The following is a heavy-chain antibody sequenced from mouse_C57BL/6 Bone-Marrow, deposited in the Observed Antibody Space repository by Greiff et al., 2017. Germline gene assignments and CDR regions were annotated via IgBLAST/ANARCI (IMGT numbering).Heavy chain of an antibody. Sequence: VQLQQSGPGLVQPSQSLSITCTVSGFSLTSYGVHWVRQSPGKGLEWLGVIWRGGSTDYNAAFMSRLSITKDNSKSQVFFKMKSLQADDTAIYYCAKDYYGSSYWYFDVGGTGTTVTVSS. D-gene: IGHD1-1*01. CDR3: AKDYYGSSYWYFDV. CDR2: IWRGGST. CDR1: GFSLTSYG. V-gene: IGHV2-5*01. J-gene: IGHJ1*03.